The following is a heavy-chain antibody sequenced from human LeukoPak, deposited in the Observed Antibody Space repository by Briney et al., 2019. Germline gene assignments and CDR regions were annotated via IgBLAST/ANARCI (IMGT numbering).Heavy chain of an antibody. CDR2: IKEDGSDK. CDR3: TRDVHDY. Sequence: GGSLRLSCAASGFTFSNFWMSWVRQAPGKGLEWVATIKEDGSDKYYVDSVKGRFSISRDNAENSLYLQMNSLRAEDTAVYYCTRDVHDYWGQGTLVTVSS. V-gene: IGHV3-7*01. CDR1: GFTFSNFW. J-gene: IGHJ4*02. D-gene: IGHD3-10*02.